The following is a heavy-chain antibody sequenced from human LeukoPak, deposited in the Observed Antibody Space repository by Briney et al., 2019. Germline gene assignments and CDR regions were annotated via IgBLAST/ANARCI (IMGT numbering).Heavy chain of an antibody. CDR1: GFTFSSYA. V-gene: IGHV3-23*01. D-gene: IGHD3-3*01. CDR3: AKDQTYDFWSGSPVWFDP. J-gene: IGHJ5*02. CDR2: ISGSGGST. Sequence: GGSLRLSCAASGFTFSSYATSWVRQAPGKGLEWVSAISGSGGSTYYADSVKGRFTISRDNSKNTLYLQMNSLRAEDTAVYYCAKDQTYDFWSGSPVWFDPWGQGTLVTVSS.